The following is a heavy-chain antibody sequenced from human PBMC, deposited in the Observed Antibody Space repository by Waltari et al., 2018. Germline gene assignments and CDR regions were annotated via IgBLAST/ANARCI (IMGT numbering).Heavy chain of an antibody. V-gene: IGHV3-23*01. J-gene: IGHJ4*02. CDR2: FVGSGDST. CDR1: GFTFSNYA. CDR3: AKVGGGGY. Sequence: EVQLLESGGGLVQPGGSLRLSCAASGFTFSNYAMSWVRQAPGKGVEWGSGFVGSGDSTYYAGSVKGRFTISRDNSKNTLYLQMNSLRAEDTAVYYCAKVGGGGYWGQGTLVTVSS. D-gene: IGHD1-26*01.